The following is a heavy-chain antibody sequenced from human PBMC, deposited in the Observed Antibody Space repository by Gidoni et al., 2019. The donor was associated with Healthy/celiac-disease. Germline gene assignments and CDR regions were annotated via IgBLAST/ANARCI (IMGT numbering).Heavy chain of an antibody. CDR1: GYTFTSYD. J-gene: IGHJ5*02. V-gene: IGHV1-8*01. Sequence: QVQLVQSGAEVKKPGASVKVSCKASGYTFTSYDINWVRQATGQGLEWMGWMNPNSGNTGYAQKFQGRVTMTRNTSISTAYMELSSLRSEDTAVYYCARGSGYCSGGSCSGFWFDPWGQGTLVTVSS. CDR3: ARGSGYCSGGSCSGFWFDP. D-gene: IGHD2-15*01. CDR2: MNPNSGNT.